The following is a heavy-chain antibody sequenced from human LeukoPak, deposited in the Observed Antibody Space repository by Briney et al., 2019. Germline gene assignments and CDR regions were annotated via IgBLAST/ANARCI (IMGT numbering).Heavy chain of an antibody. CDR3: SESLNS. J-gene: IGHJ4*02. CDR2: INQDGTYK. V-gene: IGHV3-7*01. CDR1: GFTVSSNY. D-gene: IGHD1-26*01. Sequence: GGSLRLSCAASGFTVSSNYMSWVRQAPGKGLEWVANINQDGTYKYYVDSVKGRFTISRDNAKNSVFLQMNNLGVEDTAVYFCSESLNSWGQGTLVTVSS.